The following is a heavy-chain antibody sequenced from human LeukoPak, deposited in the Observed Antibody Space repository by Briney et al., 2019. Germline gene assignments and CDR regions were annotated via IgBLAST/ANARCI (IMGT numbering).Heavy chain of an antibody. J-gene: IGHJ5*02. D-gene: IGHD3-22*01. V-gene: IGHV3-23*01. CDR2: ISNNGGYT. Sequence: QSGGSLRLSCAASGFTFSSSAMSWVRQAPGKGLEWVSAISNNGGYTYYADSVQGRFTISRDNSKSTLCLQMNSLRAEDTAVYYCAREDSEYYDSSGQALNWFDPWGQGTLVTVSS. CDR3: AREDSEYYDSSGQALNWFDP. CDR1: GFTFSSSA.